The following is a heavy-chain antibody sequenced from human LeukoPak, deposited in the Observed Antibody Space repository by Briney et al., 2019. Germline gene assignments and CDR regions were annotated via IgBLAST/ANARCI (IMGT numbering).Heavy chain of an antibody. D-gene: IGHD2-8*02. CDR2: ISSSSSTI. J-gene: IGHJ4*02. CDR3: ASYLYWWSDLGY. V-gene: IGHV3-48*01. Sequence: PGGSLRLSCAASGFTFSSYSMNWVRQAPGKGLEWVSHISSSSSTIYYADSVKGRFTISRDNAKNSLYLQMNSLRVEDTAVYYCASYLYWWSDLGYWGQGTLVTVSS. CDR1: GFTFSSYS.